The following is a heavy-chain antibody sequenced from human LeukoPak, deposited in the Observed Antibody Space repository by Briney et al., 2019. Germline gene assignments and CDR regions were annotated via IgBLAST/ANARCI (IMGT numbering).Heavy chain of an antibody. J-gene: IGHJ5*02. Sequence: SETLSLTCTVSGGSISSYYCGWIREPPGKGLEWIGYIYFSGSTNYNPSLKSRVTISVDTSKNQFSLKLSSVTAADTAVYYCARVSLYYDILTGYHNWFDPWGQGTLVTVSS. V-gene: IGHV4-59*01. CDR2: IYFSGST. CDR1: GGSISSYY. CDR3: ARVSLYYDILTGYHNWFDP. D-gene: IGHD3-9*01.